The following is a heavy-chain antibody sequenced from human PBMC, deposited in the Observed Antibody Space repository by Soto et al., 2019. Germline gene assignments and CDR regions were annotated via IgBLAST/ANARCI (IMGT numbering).Heavy chain of an antibody. CDR2: IGWHSGGK. CDR1: GFTFDDYA. CDR3: AKDIGSDGYRYGAWFDP. V-gene: IGHV3-9*01. J-gene: IGHJ5*02. Sequence: PGGSLRLSCAASGFTFDDYAMHWVRQAPGKGLEWVSGIGWHSGGKNYADSVKGRFTISRDNAKNSLYLQMNSLRAEDTALYYCAKDIGSDGYRYGAWFDPRGQGTLVTVSS. D-gene: IGHD5-18*01.